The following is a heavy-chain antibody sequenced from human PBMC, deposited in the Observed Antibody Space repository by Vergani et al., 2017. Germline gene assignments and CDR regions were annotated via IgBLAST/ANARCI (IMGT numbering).Heavy chain of an antibody. J-gene: IGHJ5*02. V-gene: IGHV3-33*01. CDR1: GYTFNQYG. D-gene: IGHD1-14*01. Sequence: QVQLVESGGGVVQPGRSLRLSCAAPGYTFNQYGMHWVRQAPGKGLEWVAVTWYDGNNKQYADSVEGRFTISRDNSKSTIYLQMNSLRDEDTGVYYCARDLRLLYNRFDPWGQGTLVTVSS. CDR3: ARDLRLLYNRFDP. CDR2: TWYDGNNK.